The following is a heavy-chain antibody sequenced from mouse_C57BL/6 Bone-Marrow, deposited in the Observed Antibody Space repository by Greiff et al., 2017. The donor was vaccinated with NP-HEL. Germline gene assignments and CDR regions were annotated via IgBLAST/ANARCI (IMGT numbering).Heavy chain of an antibody. D-gene: IGHD1-1*01. V-gene: IGHV6-3*01. Sequence: EVKLEESGGGLVQPGGSMKLSCVASGFTFSNYWMNWVRQSPEKGLEWVAQIRLKSDNYATHYAESVKGRFTISRDDSKSSVYLQMNNLRAEDTGIYYCTADYGSGDDYWGQGTTLTVSS. CDR3: TADYGSGDDY. CDR1: GFTFSNYW. CDR2: IRLKSDNYAT. J-gene: IGHJ2*01.